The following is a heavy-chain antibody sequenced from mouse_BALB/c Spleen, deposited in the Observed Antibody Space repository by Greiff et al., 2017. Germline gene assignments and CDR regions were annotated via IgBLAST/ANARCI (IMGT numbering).Heavy chain of an antibody. CDR1: GYTFTSYY. Sequence: QVHVKQSGAELVRPGSSVKLSCKASGYTFTSYYMYWVKQRPGQGLEWIGGINPSNGGTNFNEKFKSKATLTVDKSSSTAYMQLSSLTSEDSAVYYCTRYGRYYFDYWGQGTTLTVSS. J-gene: IGHJ2*01. CDR2: INPSNGGT. V-gene: IGHV1S81*02. CDR3: TRYGRYYFDY. D-gene: IGHD1-2*01.